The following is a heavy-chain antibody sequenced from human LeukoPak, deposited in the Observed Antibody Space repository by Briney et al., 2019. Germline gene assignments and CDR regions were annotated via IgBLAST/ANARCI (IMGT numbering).Heavy chain of an antibody. J-gene: IGHJ6*03. Sequence: ASVKVSCKASGYTFTSYGISWVRQAPGQGLEWMGWISAYNGNTNYAQKLQGRVTMTTDTSTSTAYMELRSLRSDDTAVYYCARTNDAYYYYYMDVWGRGTTVTISS. D-gene: IGHD1-1*01. CDR1: GYTFTSYG. CDR3: ARTNDAYYYYYMDV. CDR2: ISAYNGNT. V-gene: IGHV1-18*01.